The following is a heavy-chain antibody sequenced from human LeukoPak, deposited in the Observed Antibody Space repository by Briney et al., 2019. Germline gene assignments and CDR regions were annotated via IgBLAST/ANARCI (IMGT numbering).Heavy chain of an antibody. CDR3: ARGWGGYARSWGALDY. D-gene: IGHD3-16*01. Sequence: PGGPLRLSCAASGFTFSRYDMHWVRQAPGKGLERVSGIGTAGDKFYPGSEEDRFTISRDNAKNSFYLQMSYLRSGDTAVYYCARGWGGYARSWGALDYWGQGALVTVSS. CDR1: GFTFSRYD. V-gene: IGHV3-13*01. J-gene: IGHJ4*02. CDR2: IGTAGDK.